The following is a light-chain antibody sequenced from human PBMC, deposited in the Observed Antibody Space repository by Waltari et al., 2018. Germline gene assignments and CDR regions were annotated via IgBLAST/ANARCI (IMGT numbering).Light chain of an antibody. J-gene: IGLJ1*01. CDR2: DVS. Sequence: QSALTQPASVSGSPGQSITIPCPGSSSDIGIYNHLSWYQQHPGKAPKLMIYDVSSRPSGVSNRFFGSKSGTTASLTVSGLQAEDEAVYFCSSYSTSITPYVFGAGTKVTVL. V-gene: IGLV2-14*03. CDR3: SSYSTSITPYV. CDR1: SSDIGIYNH.